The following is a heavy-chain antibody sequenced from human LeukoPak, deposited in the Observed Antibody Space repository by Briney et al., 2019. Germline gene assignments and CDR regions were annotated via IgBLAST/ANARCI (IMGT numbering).Heavy chain of an antibody. CDR1: GGSISSSSYY. D-gene: IGHD3-22*01. Sequence: PSETLSLTCTVSGGSISSSSYYWGWIRQPPGKGLEWIGSIYYSRSTYYNPSLKSRVTISVDTSKNQFSLKLSSVTAADTAVHYCARLMVVSYYDSSGYYYVKYYYYMDVWGKGTTVTVSS. V-gene: IGHV4-39*01. CDR2: IYYSRST. J-gene: IGHJ6*03. CDR3: ARLMVVSYYDSSGYYYVKYYYYMDV.